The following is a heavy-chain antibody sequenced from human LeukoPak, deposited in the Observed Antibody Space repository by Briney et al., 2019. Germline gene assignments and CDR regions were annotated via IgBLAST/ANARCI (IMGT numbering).Heavy chain of an antibody. CDR2: IYYSGTT. D-gene: IGHD1-14*01. CDR3: ARGSGLKDY. Sequence: SGTLSLTCSVSGGSISSSSYYWGWIRQPPRKGLEWIGSIYYSGTTYYNPSLKSRVTISVDMSKSQFSLNLSSVTAADTAVYYCARGSGLKDYWGQGTLVTVSS. J-gene: IGHJ4*02. V-gene: IGHV4-39*01. CDR1: GGSISSSSYY.